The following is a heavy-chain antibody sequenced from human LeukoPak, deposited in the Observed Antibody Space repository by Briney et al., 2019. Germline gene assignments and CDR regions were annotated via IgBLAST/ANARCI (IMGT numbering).Heavy chain of an antibody. J-gene: IGHJ3*02. Sequence: PGGSLRLSCAASGFTFSSYGMSWVRQAPGKGLEWVSAISGSGGSTYYADSVKGRFTISRDNSKNTLYLQMNSLRAEDTAVYYCAKDRSLMIVVVEGVAFDIWGQGTMVTVSS. CDR2: ISGSGGST. D-gene: IGHD3-22*01. CDR1: GFTFSSYG. CDR3: AKDRSLMIVVVEGVAFDI. V-gene: IGHV3-23*01.